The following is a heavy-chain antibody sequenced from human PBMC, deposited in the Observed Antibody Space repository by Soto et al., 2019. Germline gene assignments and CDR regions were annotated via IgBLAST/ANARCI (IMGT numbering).Heavy chain of an antibody. V-gene: IGHV1-18*01. CDR3: ARDRNWVDP. Sequence: QVQLVQSGAEVKKPGASVKVSCKASGYTFTIYDISWVRQAPGQGLEWMGWMSTSNGNTNYAQKLQGRVTMTTDTSTSTANMELRSLRPAATSVYFCARDRNWVDPWGQGTLVTVS. J-gene: IGHJ5*02. CDR2: MSTSNGNT. CDR1: GYTFTIYD.